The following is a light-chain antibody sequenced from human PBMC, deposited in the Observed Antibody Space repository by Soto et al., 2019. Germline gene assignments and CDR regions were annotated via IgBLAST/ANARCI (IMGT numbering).Light chain of an antibody. V-gene: IGKV3-11*01. CDR1: QSVTSY. Sequence: EIVLTQSRASLSLYQGARATLSCRASQSVTSYLAWYQQRPGQAPRLLINDASRRATGIPDRFSGSGSGADFTLTISSLEPEDFAVYYCQQRSSWPITFGQGTRLEIK. J-gene: IGKJ5*01. CDR2: DAS. CDR3: QQRSSWPIT.